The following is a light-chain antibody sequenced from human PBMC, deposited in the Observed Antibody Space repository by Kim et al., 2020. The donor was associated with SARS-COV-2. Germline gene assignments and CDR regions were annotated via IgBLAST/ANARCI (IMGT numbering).Light chain of an antibody. CDR1: QDIGNN. CDR3: QHYKNVPPT. Sequence: AAVGVRVTITCQASQDIGNNLNWYQHKPGEAPSVLIYDSANLETGVPSRFSGGGFGAEFTLTINSLQPEDSGTDVCQHYKNVPPTFGGGTKVDIK. J-gene: IGKJ4*01. CDR2: DSA. V-gene: IGKV1-33*01.